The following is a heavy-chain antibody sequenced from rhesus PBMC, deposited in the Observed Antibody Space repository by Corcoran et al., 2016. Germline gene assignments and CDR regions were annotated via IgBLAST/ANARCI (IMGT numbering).Heavy chain of an antibody. Sequence: QVQLQESGPGLVKPSETLSLTCAVSGGSISSNYWSWIRQPPGKGLEWIGYIYGSSESTYSNPSLKSRVTISTDTSKNHFSLKLSSVTAADTAVYYCARDYYDSGYYHALFDYWGQGVLVTVSS. CDR2: IYGSSEST. CDR1: GGSISSNY. J-gene: IGHJ4*01. D-gene: IGHD3-28*01. V-gene: IGHV4-160*01. CDR3: ARDYYDSGYYHALFDY.